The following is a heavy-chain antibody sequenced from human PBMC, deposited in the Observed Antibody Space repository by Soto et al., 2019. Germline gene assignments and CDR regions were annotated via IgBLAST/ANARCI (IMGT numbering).Heavy chain of an antibody. D-gene: IGHD2-8*02. Sequence: SETLSLTCTGSGGSISSYCWRWIRQPAGKGLEWIGRIYSSWSTNYNPSLKSRVTLSVDKSKTLFALNLSSVTAADTAVYYCARETTGWMRFDYWGQGILVTVSS. CDR3: ARETTGWMRFDY. CDR2: IYSSWST. J-gene: IGHJ4*02. V-gene: IGHV4-4*07. CDR1: GGSISSYC.